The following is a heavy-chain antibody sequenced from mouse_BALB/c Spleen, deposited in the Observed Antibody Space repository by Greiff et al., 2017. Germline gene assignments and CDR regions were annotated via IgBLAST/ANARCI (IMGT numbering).Heavy chain of an antibody. V-gene: IGHV1S81*02. Sequence: QVQLQQPGAELVKPGASVKLSCKASGYTFTSYWMHWVKQRPGQGLEWIGEINPSNGRTNYNEKFKSKATLTVDKSSSTAYMQLSSPTSEDSAVYYCARTYGNYNYYAMDYWGQGTSVTVSS. D-gene: IGHD2-10*02. CDR3: ARTYGNYNYYAMDY. CDR1: GYTFTSYW. J-gene: IGHJ4*01. CDR2: INPSNGRT.